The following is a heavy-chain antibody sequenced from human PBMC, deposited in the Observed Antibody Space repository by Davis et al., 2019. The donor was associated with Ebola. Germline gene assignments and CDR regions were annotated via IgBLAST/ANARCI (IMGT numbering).Heavy chain of an antibody. CDR1: GYSFTSYW. J-gene: IGHJ4*02. V-gene: IGHV5-10-1*01. CDR2: IDPSDSYT. D-gene: IGHD6-13*01. Sequence: PGGSLRLSCKGSGYSFTSYWISWVRQMPGKGLEWMGRIDPSDSYTNYSPSFQGHVTISADKSISTAYLQWSSLKASDTAMYYCARHGIYSSSSVDYWGQGTLVAVSS. CDR3: ARHGIYSSSSVDY.